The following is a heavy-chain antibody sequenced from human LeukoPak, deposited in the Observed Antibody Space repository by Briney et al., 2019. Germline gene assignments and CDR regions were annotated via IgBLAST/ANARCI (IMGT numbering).Heavy chain of an antibody. J-gene: IGHJ4*02. CDR1: GDSVSNNLAT. D-gene: IGHD6-19*01. CDR3: ARDEDNHWLGFDS. Sequence: SQTLSLTCAISGDSVSNNLATWNWIRQSPPRGLQWLGRTYYRSTWSPDYAVSVKSRLIIDRDKSRNQFNVRLNSVTPEDTAVYYCARDEDNHWLGFDSWGQGSLVIVS. V-gene: IGHV6-1*01. CDR2: TYYRSTWSP.